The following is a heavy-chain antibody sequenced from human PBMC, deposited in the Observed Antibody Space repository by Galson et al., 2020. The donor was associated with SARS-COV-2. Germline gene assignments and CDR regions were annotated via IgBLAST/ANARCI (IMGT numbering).Heavy chain of an antibody. J-gene: IGHJ4*02. Sequence: TGGSLRLSCAASGFTFSNYGMTWVRQAPGKGLEWVSGVSGSGRNTYYAESVKGRFTISRDNSRNTVYLQMNSLRAEDTALYYCATCTDNDIVTGYSKYWGQGTLLIVSS. CDR3: ATCTDNDIVTGYSKY. V-gene: IGHV3-23*01. CDR1: GFTFSNYG. D-gene: IGHD3-9*01. CDR2: VSGSGRNT.